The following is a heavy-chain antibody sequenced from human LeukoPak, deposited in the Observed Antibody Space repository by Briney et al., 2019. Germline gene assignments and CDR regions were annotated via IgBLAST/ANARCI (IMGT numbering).Heavy chain of an antibody. CDR1: GYTFTSYG. D-gene: IGHD1-26*01. CDR2: ISTYNGNT. Sequence: VASVKVSCKASGYTFTSYGISWVRQAPGQGLEWMGWISTYNGNTNYAQKLQGRVTMTTDTSTSIAYMELRSLRSDDTAVYYCARDDSGSPDYWGQGTLVTVSS. CDR3: ARDDSGSPDY. J-gene: IGHJ4*02. V-gene: IGHV1-18*01.